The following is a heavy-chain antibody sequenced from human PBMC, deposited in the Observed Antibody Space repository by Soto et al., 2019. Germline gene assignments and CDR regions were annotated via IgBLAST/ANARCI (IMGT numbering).Heavy chain of an antibody. CDR1: GYTFTNYG. CDR3: ARGVGSGSYYNQYNWFDP. J-gene: IGHJ5*02. V-gene: IGHV1-18*01. Sequence: QVQLVQSGAEVKKPGASVKVSCKASGYTFTNYGISWVRQTPGQGLEWMGWISAYNGNTNHAQKLQGRVTMTTDTSTSTAYMELRSLRSDDTAVYYCARGVGSGSYYNQYNWFDPWGQGTLVTVSS. D-gene: IGHD3-10*01. CDR2: ISAYNGNT.